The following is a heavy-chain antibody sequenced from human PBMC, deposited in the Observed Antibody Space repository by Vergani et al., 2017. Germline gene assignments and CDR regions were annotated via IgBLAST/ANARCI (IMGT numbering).Heavy chain of an antibody. D-gene: IGHD3-10*01. V-gene: IGHV2-26*01. CDR2: IFSNDEK. CDR1: GFSLSNARMG. CDR3: ARIDXTMVRGVISYYFDY. Sequence: QVTLKESGPVLVKPTETLTLTCTVSGFSLSNARMGVSWLRQPPGKALELLAHIFSNDEKSYSTSLKSRLTISKDTSKSQVVLTMTNMDPVDTATYYCARIDXTMVRGVISYYFDYWGQGTLVTVSS. J-gene: IGHJ4*02.